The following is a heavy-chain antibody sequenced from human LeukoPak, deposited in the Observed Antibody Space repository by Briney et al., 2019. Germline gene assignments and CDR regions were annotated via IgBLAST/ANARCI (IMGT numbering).Heavy chain of an antibody. Sequence: PSETLSLTCTVSGRSISSSSYCSGWIRQPPGNGLDWFVSIYYSGSTYYNPSHKSRVTISVDTSKNQFSLKLSSVSAADTAVYYCASHYDILTYYFDYWGQGTLVTVSS. D-gene: IGHD3-9*01. CDR1: GRSISSSSYC. CDR3: ASHYDILTYYFDY. J-gene: IGHJ4*02. V-gene: IGHV4-39*01. CDR2: IYYSGST.